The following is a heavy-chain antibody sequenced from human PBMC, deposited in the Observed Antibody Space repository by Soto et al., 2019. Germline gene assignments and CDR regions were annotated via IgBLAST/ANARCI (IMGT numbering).Heavy chain of an antibody. CDR3: ASGPNNFDY. CDR1: GGSITRSSFY. CDR2: ISYSGST. V-gene: IGHV4-39*01. Sequence: SETLSLTCTVSGGSITRSSFYWGWIRQPPGKGLEWIGSISYSGSTYYSPSLKSRVTISVDTSKNQFSLKVSSVTAADTAVYYCASGPNNFDYWGQGALVTVSS. J-gene: IGHJ4*02.